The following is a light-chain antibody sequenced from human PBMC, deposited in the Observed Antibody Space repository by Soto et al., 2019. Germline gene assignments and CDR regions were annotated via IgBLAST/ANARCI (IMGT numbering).Light chain of an antibody. CDR1: KSISSW. J-gene: IGKJ2*01. Sequence: DIQMTQSPSTLSASVGDRVTITCRASKSISSWLAWYQQRPGKAPKLLIYDASTLESGVPSRFSGSGSGTEFTLTISSLQPDDFATYYCQQHNSYPNTFGLGTTLESK. CDR2: DAS. V-gene: IGKV1-5*01. CDR3: QQHNSYPNT.